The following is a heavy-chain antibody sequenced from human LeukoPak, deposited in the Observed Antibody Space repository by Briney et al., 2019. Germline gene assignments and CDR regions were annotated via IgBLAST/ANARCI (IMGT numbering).Heavy chain of an antibody. CDR1: GFTFSSYW. CDR3: ATQRRWFGPPFDC. CDR2: IKSKTDGGTT. Sequence: KSGGSLRLSCAASGFTFSSYWMHWVRQVPGKGLEWVGRIKSKTDGGTTEYAAPVKGRFTISRDDSKNTLSLHMNSLKTEDTAIYYCATQRRWFGPPFDCWGQGALVTVSS. D-gene: IGHD3-10*01. V-gene: IGHV3-15*01. J-gene: IGHJ4*02.